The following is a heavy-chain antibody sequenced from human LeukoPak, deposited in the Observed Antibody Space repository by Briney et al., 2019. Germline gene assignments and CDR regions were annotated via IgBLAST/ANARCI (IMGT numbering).Heavy chain of an antibody. J-gene: IGHJ4*02. CDR3: ARVGFYDFWSGYYSNFDY. CDR1: GGSFSGYY. CDR2: INHSGST. Sequence: PSETLSLTCAVYGGSFSGYYWSWIRQPPGKGLEWIGEINHSGSTNYNPSLKSRVTISVDTSKNQFSLKPSSVTAADTAVYYCARVGFYDFWSGYYSNFDYWGQGTLVTVSS. D-gene: IGHD3-3*01. V-gene: IGHV4-34*01.